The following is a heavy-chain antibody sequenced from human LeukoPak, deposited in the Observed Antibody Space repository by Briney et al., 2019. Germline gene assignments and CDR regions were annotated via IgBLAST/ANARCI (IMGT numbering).Heavy chain of an antibody. CDR3: AKGSGLRYFDWLLSPSDGMDV. J-gene: IGHJ6*02. V-gene: IGHV3-9*01. D-gene: IGHD3-9*01. Sequence: GRSQRLSCAASGFTFDDYAMHWVRQAPGKGLEWVSGISWNSGSIGYADSVKGRFTISRDNAKNSLYLQMNSLRAEDTALYYCAKGSGLRYFDWLLSPSDGMDVWGQGTTVTVSS. CDR1: GFTFDDYA. CDR2: ISWNSGSI.